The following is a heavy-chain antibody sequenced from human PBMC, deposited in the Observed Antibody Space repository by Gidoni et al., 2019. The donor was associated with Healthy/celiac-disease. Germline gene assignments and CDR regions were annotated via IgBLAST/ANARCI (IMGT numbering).Heavy chain of an antibody. CDR1: GYSFTSYW. CDR3: ARIRDGYNYEGAFDI. Sequence: EVQLVQSGAGVKKPGESLKISWKGSGYSFTSYWIGWVRQMPGNGLEWMGIIYPGDYVTRYSPSFQGQVTISADKSISTAYLQWSSLKASDTAMYYCARIRDGYNYEGAFDIWGQGTMVTVSS. V-gene: IGHV5-51*03. J-gene: IGHJ3*02. D-gene: IGHD5-12*01. CDR2: IYPGDYVT.